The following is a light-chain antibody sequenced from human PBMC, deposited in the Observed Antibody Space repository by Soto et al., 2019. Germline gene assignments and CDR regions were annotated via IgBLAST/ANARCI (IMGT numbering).Light chain of an antibody. CDR3: LQHNTYPYT. J-gene: IGKJ2*01. CDR2: APS. V-gene: IGKV1-17*01. Sequence: DIQMTQSPSSLSASVGDRVTITCRASQGISNLLACFQHKPGKAPKRLIYAPSSLQGGVPSRFSGSGSGTEFTLTITGLQPEDFADYYCLQHNTYPYTFGQGTKLEIK. CDR1: QGISNL.